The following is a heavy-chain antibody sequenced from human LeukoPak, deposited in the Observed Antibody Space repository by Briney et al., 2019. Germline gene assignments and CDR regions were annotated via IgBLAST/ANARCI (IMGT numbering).Heavy chain of an antibody. CDR2: INSDGSST. J-gene: IGHJ6*02. V-gene: IGHV3-74*01. CDR3: ARGGQLVSWMIYYYYGMDV. D-gene: IGHD6-13*01. Sequence: PGGSLRLSCAASGFTFSSYWMHWVRQAPGKGLVWVSRINSDGSSTSYADSVKGRFTISRDNAKNTLYLQMNSLRAEDTAVYYCARGGQLVSWMIYYYYGMDVWGQGTTVTVSS. CDR1: GFTFSSYW.